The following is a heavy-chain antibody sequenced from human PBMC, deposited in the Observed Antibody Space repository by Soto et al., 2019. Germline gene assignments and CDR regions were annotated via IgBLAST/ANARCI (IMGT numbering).Heavy chain of an antibody. J-gene: IGHJ1*01. CDR1: GGSISSSDW. Sequence: QVQLQESGPGLVKPSGTLSLTCAVSGGSISSSDWWSWVRQPPGKGLEWIGEVYDSGSTNYKPSLKSRVTISVDKSKNQFSLKLRSVTAADTAVYYCARGIGYYSAVYFQHWGQGTLVTVSS. CDR3: ARGIGYYSAVYFQH. D-gene: IGHD3-22*01. V-gene: IGHV4-4*02. CDR2: VYDSGST.